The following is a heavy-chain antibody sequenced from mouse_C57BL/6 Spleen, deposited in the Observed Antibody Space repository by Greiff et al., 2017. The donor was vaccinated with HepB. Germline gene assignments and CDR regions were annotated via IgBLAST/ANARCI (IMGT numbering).Heavy chain of an antibody. Sequence: EVQGVESGGGLVQPGGSLKLSCAASGFTFSDYYMYWVRQTPEKRLEWVAYISNGGGSTYYPDTVKGRFTISRDNAKNNLYLQMSRLKSEDTAMYYCARHEDGSSPAWFAYWGQGTLVTVSA. D-gene: IGHD1-1*01. CDR1: GFTFSDYY. V-gene: IGHV5-12*01. CDR3: ARHEDGSSPAWFAY. CDR2: ISNGGGST. J-gene: IGHJ3*01.